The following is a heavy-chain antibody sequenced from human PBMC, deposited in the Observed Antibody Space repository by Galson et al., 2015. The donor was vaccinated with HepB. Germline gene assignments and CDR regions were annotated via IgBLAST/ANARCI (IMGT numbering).Heavy chain of an antibody. D-gene: IGHD1-26*01. CDR3: AKGPYSGSYSLLF. J-gene: IGHJ4*02. CDR1: GFTFSSYG. CDR2: ISYDGSNK. Sequence: SLRLSCAASGFTFSSYGMHWVRQAPGKGLEWVAVISYDGSNKYYADSVKGRFTISRDNSKNTLYLQMNSLRAEDTAVYYCAKGPYSGSYSLLFWGQGTLVTVSS. V-gene: IGHV3-30*18.